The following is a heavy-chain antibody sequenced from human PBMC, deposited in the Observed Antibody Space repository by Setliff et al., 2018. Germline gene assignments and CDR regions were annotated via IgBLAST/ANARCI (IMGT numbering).Heavy chain of an antibody. CDR2: IFHSGST. CDR1: GDSISSGSYY. CDR3: ARVADGSGSFYLGFDY. Sequence: PSETLSLTCTVSGDSISSGSYYWIWIRQHPEKGLEWLGYIFHSGSTHYNSSLKSRITISIDTSKNHFSLELNSVTAADSAVYYCARVADGSGSFYLGFDYWGQGILVTVSS. D-gene: IGHD3-10*01. J-gene: IGHJ4*02. V-gene: IGHV4-31*03.